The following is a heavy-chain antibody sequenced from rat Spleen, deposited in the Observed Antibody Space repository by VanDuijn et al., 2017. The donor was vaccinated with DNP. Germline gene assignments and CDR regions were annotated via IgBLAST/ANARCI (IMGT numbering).Heavy chain of an antibody. J-gene: IGHJ4*01. D-gene: IGHD1-12*02. V-gene: IGHV2S12*01. CDR3: ARVYYDGSYYYYGPCAMDA. CDR2: ISSGGST. Sequence: QVQLKESGPGLVQPSETLSLTCTVSGFSLTRYGLSWVRQPPGKGLEWIAAISSGGSTYYNSALKSRLSISRDTSKSQVFLKMNSLRSEDTATYYCARVYYDGSYYYYGPCAMDAWGQGTSVTVSS. CDR1: GFSLTRYG.